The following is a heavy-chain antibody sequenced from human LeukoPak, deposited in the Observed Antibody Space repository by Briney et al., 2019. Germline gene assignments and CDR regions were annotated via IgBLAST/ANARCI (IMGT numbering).Heavy chain of an antibody. Sequence: GGSLRLSCAASGFTFSDYYMSWIRQAPGKGLEWVSYISSSGSTIYYADSVKGRFTISRDNAKNSLYLQMNSLRAEDTALYYCARALVSSRYDFWSGLFGYYYMDVWGKGTTVTISS. V-gene: IGHV3-11*01. CDR2: ISSSGSTI. CDR1: GFTFSDYY. D-gene: IGHD3-3*01. CDR3: ARALVSSRYDFWSGLFGYYYMDV. J-gene: IGHJ6*03.